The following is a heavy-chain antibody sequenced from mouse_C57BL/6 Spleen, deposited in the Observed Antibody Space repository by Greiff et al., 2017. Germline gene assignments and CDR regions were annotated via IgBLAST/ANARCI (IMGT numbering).Heavy chain of an antibody. Sequence: EVKVVESGGGLVKPGGSLKLSCAASGFTFSSYAMSWVRQTPEKRLEWVATISDGGSYTYYPDNVKGRFTISRDNAKNNLYLQMSHLKSEDTAMYYCARGDYDEGFAYWGQGTLVTVSA. CDR3: ARGDYDEGFAY. V-gene: IGHV5-4*03. CDR2: ISDGGSYT. J-gene: IGHJ3*01. D-gene: IGHD2-4*01. CDR1: GFTFSSYA.